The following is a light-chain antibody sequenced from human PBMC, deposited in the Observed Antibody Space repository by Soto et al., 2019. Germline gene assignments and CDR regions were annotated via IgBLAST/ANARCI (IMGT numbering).Light chain of an antibody. CDR1: QSISSW. Sequence: DSRMTQYPSTLSASIGDRVTITCRAGQSISSWLAWYQQKPGKAPKLLISQASTLQSGVPPRFSGSGSGTEFALTISSLQPDDFATYYCQQYESYPMTFGGGTKVEIK. J-gene: IGKJ4*01. V-gene: IGKV1-5*03. CDR2: QAS. CDR3: QQYESYPMT.